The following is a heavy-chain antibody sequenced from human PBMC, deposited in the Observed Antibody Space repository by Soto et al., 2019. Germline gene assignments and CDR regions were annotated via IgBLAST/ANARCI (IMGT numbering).Heavy chain of an antibody. Sequence: QLQLQESGSALVKPSQTLSLTCAVSGGSISSGDYSWSWIRQPPGKGLEWIGYIYHSGSTYYNPSIKSRVTISLDRSKNQFSLKLSSVTAADTAVDYCASHRWLQPRFDYWGQGTLVTVSS. CDR2: IYHSGST. CDR3: ASHRWLQPRFDY. CDR1: GGSISSGDYS. D-gene: IGHD5-12*01. J-gene: IGHJ4*02. V-gene: IGHV4-30-2*01.